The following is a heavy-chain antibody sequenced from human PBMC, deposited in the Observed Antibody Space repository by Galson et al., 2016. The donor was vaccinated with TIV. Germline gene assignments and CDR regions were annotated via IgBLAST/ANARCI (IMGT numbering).Heavy chain of an antibody. CDR3: ARLLPCGGHCYFFDD. D-gene: IGHD2-21*01. Sequence: SVKVSCKASGYTLTAYDLNWVRQATGQGLEWMGLINPNTGHTAYAPNFQGRVTMTRNTSLSTAYLELSSLRSEDTAVYYCARLLPCGGHCYFFDDRGQGTPVT. CDR1: GYTLTAYD. V-gene: IGHV1-8*01. J-gene: IGHJ4*02. CDR2: INPNTGHT.